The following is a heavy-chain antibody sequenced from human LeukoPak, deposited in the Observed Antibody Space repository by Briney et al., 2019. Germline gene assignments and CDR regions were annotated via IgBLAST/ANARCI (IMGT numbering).Heavy chain of an antibody. D-gene: IGHD3-22*01. CDR1: GFTFDDYA. CDR3: AKGYYYDSSGYDY. V-gene: IGHV3-9*03. Sequence: GGSLRLSCAASGFTFDDYAMHWVRQAPGKGLEWVSGISWNSGSIGYADSVKGQFTISRDNAKNSLYLQMSSLRAEDMALYYCAKGYYYDSSGYDYWGQGTLVTVSS. J-gene: IGHJ4*02. CDR2: ISWNSGSI.